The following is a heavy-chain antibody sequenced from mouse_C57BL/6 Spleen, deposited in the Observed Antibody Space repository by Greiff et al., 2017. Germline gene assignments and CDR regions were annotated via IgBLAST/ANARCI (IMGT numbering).Heavy chain of an antibody. CDR1: GYTFTDYN. CDR2: INPNNGGT. CDR3: ARKGPTGPRQLRLLDY. Sequence: EVQLQQSGPELVKPGASVKIPCKASGYTFTDYNMDWVKQSHGKSLEWIGDINPNNGGTIYNQKFKGKATLTVDKSSSTAYMELRSLTSEDTAVYYCARKGPTGPRQLRLLDYWGQGTTLTVSS. V-gene: IGHV1-18*01. D-gene: IGHD3-2*02. J-gene: IGHJ2*01.